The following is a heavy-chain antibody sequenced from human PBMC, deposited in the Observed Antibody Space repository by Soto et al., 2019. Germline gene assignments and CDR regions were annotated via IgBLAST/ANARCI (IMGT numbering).Heavy chain of an antibody. CDR2: IYYSGST. Sequence: SETLSLTCTVSGGSISSGGYYWSWIRQHPGRGLEWIGYIYYSGSTYYNPSLKSRVTISVDTSKNQFSLKLSSVTAADTAVYYCASGENSSGANYYYYYYMDVWGRGTTVTVSS. D-gene: IGHD6-19*01. CDR3: ASGENSSGANYYYYYYMDV. V-gene: IGHV4-31*03. J-gene: IGHJ6*03. CDR1: GGSISSGGYY.